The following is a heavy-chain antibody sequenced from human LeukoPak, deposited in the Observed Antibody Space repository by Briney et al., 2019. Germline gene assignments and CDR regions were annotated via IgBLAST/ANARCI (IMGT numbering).Heavy chain of an antibody. J-gene: IGHJ3*02. CDR2: IFAGGTT. CDR1: GYSITSHY. D-gene: IGHD1-26*01. Sequence: SETLSLTCVVSGYSITSHYWSWIRQSPGKGLEWIGNIFAGGTTNYNPSLKSRVSISMDTSKDQFSLKMTSVTAADTAIYFCARDALIRVYSGSYPNDAFDIWGQGTMVTVSS. V-gene: IGHV4-59*11. CDR3: ARDALIRVYSGSYPNDAFDI.